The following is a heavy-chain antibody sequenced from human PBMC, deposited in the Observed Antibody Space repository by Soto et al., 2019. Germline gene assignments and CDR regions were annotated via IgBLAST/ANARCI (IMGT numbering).Heavy chain of an antibody. D-gene: IGHD2-2*02. CDR2: MNPNSGNT. V-gene: IGHV1-8*01. CDR1: GYTFTSYD. CDR3: ARFGHAYCSSTSCYILYYYYYYGRDV. J-gene: IGHJ6*02. Sequence: ASVKFSCKASGYTFTSYDINWVRQATGQGLEWMGWMNPNSGNTGYAQKFQGRVTMTRNTSISTAYMELSSLRSEDTAVYYCARFGHAYCSSTSCYILYYYYYYGRDVWGQGPTGTVYS.